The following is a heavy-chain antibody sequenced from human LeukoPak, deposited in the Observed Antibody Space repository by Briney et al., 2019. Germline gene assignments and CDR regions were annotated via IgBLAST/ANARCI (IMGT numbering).Heavy chain of an antibody. D-gene: IGHD3-16*01. CDR1: GGSIGSNY. CDR3: ARGRAYYDYIWGSYKGFDY. V-gene: IGHV4-34*01. Sequence: PSETLSLTCTVSGGSIGSNYWTWIRQPPGKGLEWIGEINHSGSTNYNPSLKSRVTISVDTSKNQFSLKLSSVTAADTAVYYCARGRAYYDYIWGSYKGFDYWGQGTLVTVSS. J-gene: IGHJ4*02. CDR2: INHSGST.